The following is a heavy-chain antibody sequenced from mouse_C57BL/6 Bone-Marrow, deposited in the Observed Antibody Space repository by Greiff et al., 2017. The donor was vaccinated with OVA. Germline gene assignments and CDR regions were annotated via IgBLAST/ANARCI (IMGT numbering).Heavy chain of an antibody. CDR2: IWTGGGT. V-gene: IGHV2-9-1*01. Sequence: VQLQQSGPGLVAPSQSLSITCTVSGFSLTSYAISWVRQPPGKGLEWLGVIWTGGGTNYNSALKSRLSISKDNSKSQVFLKMNSLQTDDTARYYCARDGVTTVVAHWYFDVWGTGTTVTVSS. CDR3: ARDGVTTVVAHWYFDV. J-gene: IGHJ1*03. CDR1: GFSLTSYA. D-gene: IGHD1-1*01.